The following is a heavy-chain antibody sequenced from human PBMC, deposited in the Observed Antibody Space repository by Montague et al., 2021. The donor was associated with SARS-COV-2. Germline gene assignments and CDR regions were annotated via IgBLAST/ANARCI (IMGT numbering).Heavy chain of an antibody. J-gene: IGHJ2*01. CDR1: GGSINNYY. V-gene: IGHV4-59*13. CDR3: ARRGGGEVFARFMYWYFDV. CDR2: IYYSGSVTT. D-gene: IGHD2-21*01. Sequence: SETLSLTCSVSGGSINNYYWGWVRQSPGKGLEWIGYIYYSGSVTTSYNPSLKSRVSLSVDTSENQFSLKLTSVTAADTAVYYCARRGGGEVFARFMYWYFDVWCRDALVAICS.